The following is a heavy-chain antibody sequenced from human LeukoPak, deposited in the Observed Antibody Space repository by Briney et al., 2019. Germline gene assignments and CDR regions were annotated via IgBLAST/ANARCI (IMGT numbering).Heavy chain of an antibody. CDR3: ARDDSSGYYDY. D-gene: IGHD3-22*01. V-gene: IGHV3-33*01. Sequence: GGSLRLSCAASGFTFSSYGMHWVRQAPGKGLEWVAVIWYDGSNKYYADSVKGRFTISRDNSKNTLYLQMNSLRAEDTAVYYYARDDSSGYYDYWGQGTLVTVSS. CDR2: IWYDGSNK. CDR1: GFTFSSYG. J-gene: IGHJ4*02.